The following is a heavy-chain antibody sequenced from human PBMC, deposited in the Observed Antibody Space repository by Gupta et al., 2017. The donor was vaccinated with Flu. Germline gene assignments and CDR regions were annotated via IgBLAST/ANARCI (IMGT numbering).Heavy chain of an antibody. CDR1: GGSISSGSYY. V-gene: IGHV4-61*02. D-gene: IGHD5-24*01. CDR3: AQMVAPVGAFDI. Sequence: QVQLQESGPGLVKPSQTLSLTCTVSGGSISSGSYYWSWIRQPAGKGLEWIGRIYTSGSTNYNPSLKSRVTISVDTSKNQFSLKLSSVTAADTAVYYCAQMVAPVGAFDIWGQGTMVTVSS. CDR2: IYTSGST. J-gene: IGHJ3*02.